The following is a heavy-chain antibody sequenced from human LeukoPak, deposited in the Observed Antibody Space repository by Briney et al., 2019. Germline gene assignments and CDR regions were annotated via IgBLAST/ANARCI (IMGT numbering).Heavy chain of an antibody. CDR1: GFTFSSYW. CDR3: AKVAEVGATGYYYYMDV. D-gene: IGHD1-26*01. J-gene: IGHJ6*03. CDR2: IKQDGSEK. Sequence: GGSLRLSCAASGFTFSSYWMSWVRQAPGKGLEWVANIKQDGSEKYYVDSVKGRFTISRDNAKNSLYLQMNSLRAEDTAVYYCAKVAEVGATGYYYYMDVWGKGTTVTISS. V-gene: IGHV3-7*01.